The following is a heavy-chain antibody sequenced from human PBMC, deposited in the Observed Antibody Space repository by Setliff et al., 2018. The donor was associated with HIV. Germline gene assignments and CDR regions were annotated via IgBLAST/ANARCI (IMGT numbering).Heavy chain of an antibody. Sequence: KPSETLSLTCNVSGDSLNTYYWSWIRQSGGKGLEWIDRIYASGKTTFNPSLKSRVRMSVDTSKNQFSLKLTSVTASDTAVYYCARGNNDLESFDYWGQGALVTVSS. J-gene: IGHJ4*02. CDR3: ARGNNDLESFDY. CDR2: IYASGKT. V-gene: IGHV4-4*07. CDR1: GDSLNTYY. D-gene: IGHD3-3*01.